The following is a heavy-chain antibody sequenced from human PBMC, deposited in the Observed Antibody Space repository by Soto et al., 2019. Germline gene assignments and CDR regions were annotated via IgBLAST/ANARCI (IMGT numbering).Heavy chain of an antibody. CDR3: ANVLRYFDWLLDTNWYFDL. CDR2: IYYSGST. J-gene: IGHJ2*01. D-gene: IGHD3-9*01. Sequence: QLQLQESGPGLVKPSETLSLTCTVSGGSISSSSYYWGWIRQPPGKGLEWIGSIYYSGSTYYNPSLKSRVTISVDTSKNQFSLKLSSVTAADTAVYYCANVLRYFDWLLDTNWYFDLWGRGTLVTVSS. CDR1: GGSISSSSYY. V-gene: IGHV4-39*01.